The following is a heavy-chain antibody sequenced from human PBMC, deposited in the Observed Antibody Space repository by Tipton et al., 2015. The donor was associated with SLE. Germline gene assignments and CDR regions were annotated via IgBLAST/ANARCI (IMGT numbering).Heavy chain of an antibody. CDR3: AKDYYDNSSLLQH. J-gene: IGHJ1*01. Sequence: SLRLSCAASGFTFSSYGMHWVRQAPGKGLEWVAFIRYDGSNKYYADSVKGRFTISRDNSKNTLYLQMNSLRAEDTAVYYCAKDYYDNSSLLQHWGPGTLVTVSS. D-gene: IGHD3-22*01. V-gene: IGHV3-30*02. CDR2: IRYDGSNK. CDR1: GFTFSSYG.